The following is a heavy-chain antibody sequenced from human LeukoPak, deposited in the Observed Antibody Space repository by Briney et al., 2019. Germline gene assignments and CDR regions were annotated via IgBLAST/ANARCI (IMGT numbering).Heavy chain of an antibody. J-gene: IGHJ4*02. Sequence: SETLSLTCTVSGASMSGYYWSWIRLAPGKGLEWIGHIYYSASTDYNPSLKSRVTISLDTSENHFSLKLTSVTAADTAVYYCARGPLGATYSVYWGQGTLITVSS. CDR1: GASMSGYY. V-gene: IGHV4-59*01. CDR3: ARGPLGATYSVY. D-gene: IGHD4/OR15-4a*01. CDR2: IYYSAST.